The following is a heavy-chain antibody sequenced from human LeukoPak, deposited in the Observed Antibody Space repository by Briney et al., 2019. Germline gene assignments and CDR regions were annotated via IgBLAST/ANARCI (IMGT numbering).Heavy chain of an antibody. J-gene: IGHJ4*02. CDR1: GGSISSYY. V-gene: IGHV4-59*01. CDR3: ARSYGSGSYFDY. D-gene: IGHD3-10*01. Sequence: SETLSPTCTVSGGSISSYYWSWIRQPPGKGLEWIGYIYYSGSTNYNPSLKSRVTISIDTSKKQFSLKLSSVTVLDTAVYYCARSYGSGSYFDYWGQGTLVTVSS. CDR2: IYYSGST.